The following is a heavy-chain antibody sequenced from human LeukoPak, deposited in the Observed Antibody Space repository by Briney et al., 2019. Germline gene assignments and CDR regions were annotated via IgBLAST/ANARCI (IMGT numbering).Heavy chain of an antibody. J-gene: IGHJ1*01. CDR2: IYYIGST. CDR3: ARHNHSPLAAGNQPLYFQH. D-gene: IGHD6-13*01. V-gene: IGHV4-59*08. CDR1: GGSISSYY. Sequence: SETLSLTCTVSGGSISSYYWSWIRQPPGKGLEWIGYIYYIGSTNYNPSLKSLVTISVDTSKNQFSLKLSSVTDADTAVYYCARHNHSPLAAGNQPLYFQHWGQGTLVTVSS.